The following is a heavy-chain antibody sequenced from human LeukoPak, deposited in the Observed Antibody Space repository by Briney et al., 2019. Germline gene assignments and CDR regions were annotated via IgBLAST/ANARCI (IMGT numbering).Heavy chain of an antibody. Sequence: PGGSLRLSCAASGFTFSSYWMHWVRPAPGKGLVWVSRINSDGSSTSYADSVKGRFTISRDNAKNTLYLQMNSLRAEDTAVYYCARDGGGGDYGYWGQGTLVTVSS. D-gene: IGHD3-16*01. J-gene: IGHJ4*02. CDR2: INSDGSST. CDR1: GFTFSSYW. V-gene: IGHV3-74*01. CDR3: ARDGGGGDYGY.